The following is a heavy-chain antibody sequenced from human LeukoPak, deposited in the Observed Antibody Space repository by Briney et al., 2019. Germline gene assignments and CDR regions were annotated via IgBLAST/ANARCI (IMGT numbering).Heavy chain of an antibody. CDR3: ARVMITFGGVIVYAFDI. D-gene: IGHD3-16*02. Sequence: GGSLRLSCAASGFTFDDYGMSWVRQAPGKGLEWISGVNWNGGSTGYADSVKGRFTISRDNAKNSLYLQMNSLRAEDTAVYYCARVMITFGGVIVYAFDIWGQGTMVTVSS. V-gene: IGHV3-20*04. J-gene: IGHJ3*02. CDR2: VNWNGGST. CDR1: GFTFDDYG.